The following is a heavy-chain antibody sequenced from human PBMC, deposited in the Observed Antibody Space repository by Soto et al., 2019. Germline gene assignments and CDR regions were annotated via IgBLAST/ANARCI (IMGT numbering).Heavy chain of an antibody. CDR2: ISNSSSYI. V-gene: IGHV3-21*01. D-gene: IGHD3-22*01. CDR3: APDVAYYYDSSGPEDAFDI. J-gene: IGHJ3*02. CDR1: GFTFSSYS. Sequence: EVQLVESGGGLVKPGGSLRLSCAASGFTFSSYSMNWVRQAPGKGLEWVSSISNSSSYIYYADSVKGRFTISRDNAKNSLYLQMNSLRAEDTAVYYCAPDVAYYYDSSGPEDAFDIWGQGTMVTVSS.